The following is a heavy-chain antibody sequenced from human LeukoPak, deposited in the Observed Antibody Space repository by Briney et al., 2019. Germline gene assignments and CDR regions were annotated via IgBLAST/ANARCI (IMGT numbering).Heavy chain of an antibody. CDR2: ISSSSSYM. J-gene: IGHJ4*02. V-gene: IGHV3-21*01. Sequence: PGGSLRLSCAASGFTFSSYSMNWVRQAPGKGLEWVSSISSSSSYMYYADPVKGRFTISRDNAKNSLYLQMNSLRAEDTAVYYCARGDVVGATRLFDYWGQGTLVTVSS. CDR1: GFTFSSYS. CDR3: ARGDVVGATRLFDY. D-gene: IGHD1-26*01.